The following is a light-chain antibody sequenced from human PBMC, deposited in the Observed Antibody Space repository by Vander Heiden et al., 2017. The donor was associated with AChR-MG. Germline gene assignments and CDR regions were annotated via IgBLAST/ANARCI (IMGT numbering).Light chain of an antibody. V-gene: IGKV3D-15*01. J-gene: IGKJ2*01. CDR1: QSVSSN. CDR3: QQYKNWPPYT. CDR2: GAS. Sequence: EIVMTQSPATLSVSPGERATLSCRASQSVSSNLAWYQQKPGQAPRLLLYGASTRDTGIPARFSGSGYGKEFTLTISSRQSEDFAVYYCQQYKNWPPYTFGQGTKLEIK.